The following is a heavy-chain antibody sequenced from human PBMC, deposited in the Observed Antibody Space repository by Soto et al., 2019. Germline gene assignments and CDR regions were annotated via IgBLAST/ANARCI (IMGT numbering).Heavy chain of an antibody. J-gene: IGHJ5*02. CDR3: ARYGRDGCGKTKWFDP. D-gene: IGHD2-15*01. Sequence: SEPLSLTCAVSGRPSSGFDWSWILQSPGKGLAWIGEVDRRGSLNYNPSLKSPVTPSQDTSKKQLSLWLTSITDEDTGGYFCARYGRDGCGKTKWFDPWGPGTLVTVSS. CDR2: VDRRGSL. CDR1: GRPSSGFD. V-gene: IGHV4-34*01.